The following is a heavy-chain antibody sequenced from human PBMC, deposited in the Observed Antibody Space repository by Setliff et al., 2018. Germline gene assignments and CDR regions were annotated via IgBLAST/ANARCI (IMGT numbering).Heavy chain of an antibody. CDR2: IYPSGGT. V-gene: IGHV4-61*02. CDR3: ARDLYCGGHCYQLFAS. CDR1: GGSISSGHYY. J-gene: IGHJ4*02. D-gene: IGHD2-21*02. Sequence: SETLSLTCTVSGGSISSGHYYWNWIRQPAGKGLEWTGRIYPSGGTNYNPSLKSRVTISVDTSKNHFSLKLTSVTAADTAVYYCARDLYCGGHCYQLFASWGQGTLVTVSS.